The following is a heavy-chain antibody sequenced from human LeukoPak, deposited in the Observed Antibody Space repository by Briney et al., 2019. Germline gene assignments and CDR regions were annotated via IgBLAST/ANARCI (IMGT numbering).Heavy chain of an antibody. CDR1: GYTFTSCA. CDR3: AIGSHSSTSWIIDH. Sequence: ASVKVSCKASGYTFTSCAMHWVRQAPGQRLEWMGWINVGTGDTEYSQEFQGRVTITRDISASTAYMEVNSLRSEDMAVYFCAIGSHSSTSWIIDHWGQGTLVTVSS. CDR2: INVGTGDT. V-gene: IGHV1-3*03. J-gene: IGHJ4*02. D-gene: IGHD2-2*01.